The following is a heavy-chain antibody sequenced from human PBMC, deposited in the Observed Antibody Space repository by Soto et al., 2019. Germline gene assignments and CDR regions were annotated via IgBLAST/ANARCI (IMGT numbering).Heavy chain of an antibody. CDR2: IYYSGST. V-gene: IGHV4-30-4*01. J-gene: IGHJ4*02. D-gene: IGHD2-2*01. CDR3: ARRVGYIVLVPAATSFDY. CDR1: GGSISSGDYY. Sequence: PSETLSLTCTVSGGSISSGDYYWSWIRQPPGKGLEWIGYIYYSGSTYYNPSLKSRVTISVDTSKNQFSLKLSSVTAADTAVYYCARRVGYIVLVPAATSFDYWGQGTLVTVSS.